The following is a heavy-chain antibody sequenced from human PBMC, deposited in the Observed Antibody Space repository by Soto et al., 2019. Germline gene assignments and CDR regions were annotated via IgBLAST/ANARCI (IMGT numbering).Heavy chain of an antibody. Sequence: KPSETLSLTCTVSGDSISSSNSHWGWTRQPPGKGLEYIGSVYYGGAIFYSGNIYYNPSLKSRVTISGDTSKNQFSLRLSSVTAADTGVYYCVRYDRINMKPYSPEGFHIWGQGTMVTVSS. J-gene: IGHJ3*02. CDR3: VRYDRINMKPYSPEGFHI. CDR1: GDSISSSNSH. CDR2: VYYGGAIFYSGNI. V-gene: IGHV4-39*01. D-gene: IGHD3-3*02.